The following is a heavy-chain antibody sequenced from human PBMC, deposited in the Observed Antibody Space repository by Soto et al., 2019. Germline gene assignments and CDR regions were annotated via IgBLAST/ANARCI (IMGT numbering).Heavy chain of an antibody. CDR3: GKVRGVVVEAANDY. J-gene: IGHJ4*02. Sequence: GGSLRLSCAASGFTFSNYAMDWVRQTPGKGLEWVSGISGGGGATYYADSVKGRFTISRDDSKNTLYLQMNSLRADDTAVYYCGKVRGVVVEAANDYWGQGTLVPVSS. CDR2: ISGGGGAT. CDR1: GFTFSNYA. V-gene: IGHV3-23*01. D-gene: IGHD2-15*01.